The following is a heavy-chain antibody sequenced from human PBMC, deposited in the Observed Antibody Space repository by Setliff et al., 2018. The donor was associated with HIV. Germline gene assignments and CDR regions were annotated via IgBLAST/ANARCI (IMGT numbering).Heavy chain of an antibody. Sequence: SETLSLTCTVSGDSISSYYWSWIRQPPGKGPEWIGYIYTSGITKYNPSLKSRVTISVDTSKNRFSLTLRSVTAADTAVYYCARTRSGTYYGEMNWFDPWGQGILVTVS. CDR1: GDSISSYY. D-gene: IGHD3-10*01. CDR3: ARTRSGTYYGEMNWFDP. J-gene: IGHJ5*02. CDR2: IYTSGIT. V-gene: IGHV4-4*08.